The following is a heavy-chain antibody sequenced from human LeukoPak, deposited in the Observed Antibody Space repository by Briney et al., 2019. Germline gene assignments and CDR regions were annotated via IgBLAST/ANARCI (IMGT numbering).Heavy chain of an antibody. CDR2: IYTSGST. V-gene: IGHV4-61*02. CDR3: ARSSGTTYYFDY. Sequence: SETLSLTCTVSGGSISSGSYYWSWIRQPAGKGLEWIGRIYTSGSTNYNPSLKSRVTISVDTSKNQFSLKLSSVTAADTAVYYCARSSGTTYYFDYWGQGTLVTVSS. D-gene: IGHD1-1*01. J-gene: IGHJ4*02. CDR1: GGSISSGSYY.